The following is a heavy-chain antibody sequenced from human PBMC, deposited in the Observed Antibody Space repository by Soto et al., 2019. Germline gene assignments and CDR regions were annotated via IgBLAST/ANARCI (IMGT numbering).Heavy chain of an antibody. CDR2: ISYDGNNK. J-gene: IGHJ6*02. CDR1: GFTFSTYA. Sequence: VQLLESGGGLVQPGGSLRLSCAASGFTFSTYAMEWVRQAPGKGLDWVALISYDGNNKYYADSVRGRFTISRDNSKNTLYLQMNTLRPEDTALYFCARPVEPFYYYGMDVWGQGSTVTVSS. CDR3: ARPVEPFYYYGMDV. V-gene: IGHV3-30-3*01.